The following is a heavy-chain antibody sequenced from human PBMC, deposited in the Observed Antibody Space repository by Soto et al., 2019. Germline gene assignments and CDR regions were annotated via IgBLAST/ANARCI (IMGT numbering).Heavy chain of an antibody. CDR3: AKGHRDDLVGATTGGWYFYL. CDR1: GFTFSTYG. Sequence: QVQLVESGGGVVQPGRSLRLSCAASGFTFSTYGMHWVRQAPGKGLEWVAVISYNGSNKYYADSVKGRFTISRDNSKNTLYLQMNSLRAEDTAVYYCAKGHRDDLVGATTGGWYFYLWGRGTLVTVSS. J-gene: IGHJ2*01. D-gene: IGHD1-26*01. V-gene: IGHV3-30*18. CDR2: ISYNGSNK.